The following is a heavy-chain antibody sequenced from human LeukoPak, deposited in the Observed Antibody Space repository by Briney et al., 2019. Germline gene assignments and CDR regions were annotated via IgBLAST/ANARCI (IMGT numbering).Heavy chain of an antibody. CDR3: ARDRSIPMIIDAFDI. V-gene: IGHV3-48*01. J-gene: IGHJ3*02. CDR2: ISSSSGAI. Sequence: PGGSLRLSCVASGFNFSSFGINWVRQAPGKGLEWVSYISSSSGAIYYADSVRGRFTISRDNAKSSLYLQMNSLRVEDTAVYYCARDRSIPMIIDAFDIWGQGTMVTVSS. CDR1: GFNFSSFG. D-gene: IGHD3-16*01.